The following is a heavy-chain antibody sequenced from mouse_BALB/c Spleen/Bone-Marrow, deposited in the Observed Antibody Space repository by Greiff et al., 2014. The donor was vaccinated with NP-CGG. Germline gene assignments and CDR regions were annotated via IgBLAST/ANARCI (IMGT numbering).Heavy chain of an antibody. Sequence: EVKLEESGGDLVKPGGSLKLSCAASGFTFSSYGMSWVRQTPDKRLEWVATISSGGNYTYYPDSVKGLFTISRDNAKNTLYLQMSSLKSEDTAIYYCARQRGPFAYWGQGTLVTVPA. CDR3: ARQRGPFAY. J-gene: IGHJ3*01. CDR2: ISSGGNYT. CDR1: GFTFSSYG. V-gene: IGHV5-6*01.